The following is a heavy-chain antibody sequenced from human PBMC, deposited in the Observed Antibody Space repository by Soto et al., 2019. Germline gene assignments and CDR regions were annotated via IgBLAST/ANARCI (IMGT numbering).Heavy chain of an antibody. CDR3: AQRLRDYGLGRERANYFDT. Sequence: QITLKESGPTLVRPTQTLTPTCTFSGFSLSNTGVGVGWIRQPPGKALEWLALIYWDDDKRYSPSLKSRLTITKDTSKNEVILTMTNIVPVDTATYCCAQRLRDYGLGRERANYFDTWGQGTLVTVSS. V-gene: IGHV2-5*02. CDR2: IYWDDDK. D-gene: IGHD3-10*01. J-gene: IGHJ5*02. CDR1: GFSLSNTGVG.